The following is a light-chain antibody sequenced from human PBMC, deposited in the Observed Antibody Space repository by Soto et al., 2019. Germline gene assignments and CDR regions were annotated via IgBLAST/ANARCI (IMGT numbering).Light chain of an antibody. CDR2: KAS. Sequence: DIQMTQSPSTLSGSVGDRVTITCRASQTISSWLAWYQQKPGKAPKLLIYKASTLKSGVPSRFSGSGSGTEFTLTLSSLQPDDFATYDCQNYNSYSASFGQGTKVELK. V-gene: IGKV1-5*03. CDR3: QNYNSYSAS. CDR1: QTISSW. J-gene: IGKJ1*01.